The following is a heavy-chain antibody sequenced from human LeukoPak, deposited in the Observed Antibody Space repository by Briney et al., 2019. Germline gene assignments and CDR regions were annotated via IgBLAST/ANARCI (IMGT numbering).Heavy chain of an antibody. CDR3: ARDRPHYYDSSGYYSGHDAFDI. J-gene: IGHJ3*02. D-gene: IGHD3-22*01. V-gene: IGHV4-38-2*02. Sequence: PSETLSLTCTVSGYSISSGYYWGWIRQPPGKGLEWIGSIYYSGSTYYNPSLKSRVTISVDTSKNQFSLKLSSVTAADTAVYYCARDRPHYYDSSGYYSGHDAFDIRGQGTMVTVSS. CDR1: GYSISSGYY. CDR2: IYYSGST.